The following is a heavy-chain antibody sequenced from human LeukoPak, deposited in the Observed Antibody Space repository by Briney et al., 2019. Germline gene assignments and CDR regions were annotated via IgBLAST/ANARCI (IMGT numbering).Heavy chain of an antibody. D-gene: IGHD2-2*01. J-gene: IGHJ4*02. CDR2: IKEDGSKK. CDR3: ARNLPAADY. V-gene: IGHV3-7*01. CDR1: GFTFSTYW. Sequence: PGGSLRLSCAGSGFTFSTYWMSWVRQAPGKGLEWVANIKEDGSKKYYVDSVKGRFTISRDNARNSLYLQMNSLRAEDTAVYYCARNLPAADYWGQGTLVTVSS.